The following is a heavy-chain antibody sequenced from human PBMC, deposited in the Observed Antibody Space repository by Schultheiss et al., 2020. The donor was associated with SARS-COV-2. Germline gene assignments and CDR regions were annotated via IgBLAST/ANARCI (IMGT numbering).Heavy chain of an antibody. J-gene: IGHJ4*02. CDR2: IWYDGSNK. V-gene: IGHV3-33*06. CDR3: AKFKEVY. Sequence: GGSLRLSCAASGFTVSSNYMSWVRQAPGKGLEWVAVIWYDGSNKYYADSVKGRFTISRDNSKNTLYLQMNSLRAEDTAVYYCAKFKEVYWGQGTLVTVSS. CDR1: GFTVSSNY.